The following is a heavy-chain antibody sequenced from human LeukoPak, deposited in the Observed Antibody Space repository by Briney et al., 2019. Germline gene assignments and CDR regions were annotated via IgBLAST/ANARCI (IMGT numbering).Heavy chain of an antibody. V-gene: IGHV1-8*02. J-gene: IGHJ3*02. CDR1: GYTFTGYY. Sequence: ASVKVSCKASGYTFTGYYMHWVRQAPGQGLEWMGWMTPDSGNTGYAQKFQGRVTMTRDTSTRTAYMELSSLRSEDTAVYYCARDKPGEGAFDIWGQGTRVTVSS. CDR2: MTPDSGNT. D-gene: IGHD7-27*01. CDR3: ARDKPGEGAFDI.